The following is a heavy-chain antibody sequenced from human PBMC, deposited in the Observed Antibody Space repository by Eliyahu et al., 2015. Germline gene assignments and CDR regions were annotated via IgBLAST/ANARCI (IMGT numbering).Heavy chain of an antibody. CDR2: ISSRGSA. D-gene: IGHD3-10*01. J-gene: IGHJ6*02. Sequence: GLEWIGYISSRGSAYSNPSLRSRVTISIDTSKNQFSLNLSSVTAADTALYYCAREGSGSFPFYYYGLDVWGQGTTVTVSS. V-gene: IGHV4-31*02. CDR3: AREGSGSFPFYYYGLDV.